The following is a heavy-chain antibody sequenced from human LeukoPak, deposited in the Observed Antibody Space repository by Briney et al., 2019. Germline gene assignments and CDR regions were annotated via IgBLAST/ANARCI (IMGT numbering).Heavy chain of an antibody. CDR3: ARFISVAGTGNFDY. J-gene: IGHJ4*02. CDR2: IYYSGST. D-gene: IGHD6-19*01. Sequence: PSETLSLTCTVSGGSISSYYWSWLRQPPGKGLEWIGYIYYSGSTNYNPSLKSRVTISVDTSKNQFSLKLSSVTAADTAVYYCARFISVAGTGNFDYWGQGTLVTVSS. CDR1: GGSISSYY. V-gene: IGHV4-59*01.